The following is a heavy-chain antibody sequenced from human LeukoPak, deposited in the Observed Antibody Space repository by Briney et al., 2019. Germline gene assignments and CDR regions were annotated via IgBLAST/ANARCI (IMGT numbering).Heavy chain of an antibody. D-gene: IGHD3-22*01. CDR2: IIPILGIA. Sequence: GASVKVSCKASGGTFSSYAISWVRQAPGQGLEWMGRIIPILGIANYAQEFQGRVTITADKSTSTAYMELSSLRSEDTAVYYCARARWVYDSSGYYYFNFDYWGQGTLVTVSS. CDR1: GGTFSSYA. V-gene: IGHV1-69*04. CDR3: ARARWVYDSSGYYYFNFDY. J-gene: IGHJ4*02.